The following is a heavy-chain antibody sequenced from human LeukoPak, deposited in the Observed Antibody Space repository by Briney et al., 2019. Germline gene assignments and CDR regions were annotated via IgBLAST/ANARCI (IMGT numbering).Heavy chain of an antibody. CDR1: GFTFSSYG. CDR3: AKASRYLGSGSYYRDAFDI. J-gene: IGHJ3*02. CDR2: ISFDGSNK. D-gene: IGHD3-10*02. V-gene: IGHV3-30*18. Sequence: GRSLRLSCAASGFTFSSYGMHWVRQAPGKGLEWVAVISFDGSNKYYADSVKGRFTVSRDNPKNTLYLQMNSLRAEDTAVYYCAKASRYLGSGSYYRDAFDIWGQGTMVTVSS.